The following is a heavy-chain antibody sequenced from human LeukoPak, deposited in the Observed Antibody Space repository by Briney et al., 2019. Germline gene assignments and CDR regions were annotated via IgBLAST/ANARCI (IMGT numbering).Heavy chain of an antibody. CDR3: ARDYVGYYYYGMDV. Sequence: ASVKVSCKASGFTFTSSAMQWVRQARGQRLEWIGWIVVGSGNTNYAQKFQERVTITRDMSTSTAYMELSSLRSEDTAVYYCARDYVGYYYYGMDVWGQGTTVTVSS. V-gene: IGHV1-58*02. J-gene: IGHJ6*02. CDR1: GFTFTSSA. D-gene: IGHD1-26*01. CDR2: IVVGSGNT.